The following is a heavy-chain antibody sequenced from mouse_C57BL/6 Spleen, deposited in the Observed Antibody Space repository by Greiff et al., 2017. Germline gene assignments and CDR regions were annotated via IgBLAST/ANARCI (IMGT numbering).Heavy chain of an antibody. Sequence: QVQLQQSGPELVKPGASVKISCKASGYAFSSSWMNWVKQRPGKGLEWIGRIYPGDGDTNYNGKFKGKATLTADKSSSTAYMQLSSLTSEDSAVYFCAILGNYAMDYWGQGTSVTVSS. CDR2: IYPGDGDT. V-gene: IGHV1-82*01. CDR3: AILGNYAMDY. J-gene: IGHJ4*01. CDR1: GYAFSSSW.